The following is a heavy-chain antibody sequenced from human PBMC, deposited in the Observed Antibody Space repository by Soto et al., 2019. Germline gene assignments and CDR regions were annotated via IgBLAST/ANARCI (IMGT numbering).Heavy chain of an antibody. CDR2: IDPSDSYI. CDR1: GYDITTYW. V-gene: IGHV5-10-1*01. CDR3: ARHTYSASSWLGP. Sequence: GEPLNISCKGSGYDITTYWISWVRQMPGRGLEWMGRIDPSDSYINYSPSFQGPVTFSADRSTNTAYLQWNSLKASDTAIVYCARHTYSASSWLGPCRQGTLVTVSS. J-gene: IGHJ5*02. D-gene: IGHD5-12*01.